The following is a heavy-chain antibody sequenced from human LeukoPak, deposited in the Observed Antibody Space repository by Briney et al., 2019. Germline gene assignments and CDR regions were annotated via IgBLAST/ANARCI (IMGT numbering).Heavy chain of an antibody. CDR1: GGSINSYY. CDR2: IYYSGST. J-gene: IGHJ6*02. V-gene: IGHV4-59*08. CDR3: ARIVLIPAAPYYYGMDV. D-gene: IGHD2-2*01. Sequence: PSETLSLTCSVSGGSINSYYWSWIRQPPGKGLEWLGYIYYSGSTNYNPSLKSRVTISVDTSKNQFSLKLSSVTAADTAVYYCARIVLIPAAPYYYGMDVWGQGTTVTVSS.